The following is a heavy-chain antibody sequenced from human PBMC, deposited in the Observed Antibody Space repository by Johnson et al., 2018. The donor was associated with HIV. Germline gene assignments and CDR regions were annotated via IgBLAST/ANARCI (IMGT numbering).Heavy chain of an antibody. CDR1: GFTFNDFY. J-gene: IGHJ3*02. Sequence: QVQLVESGGGSVKPGGSLRLSCAASGFTFNDFYMSWIRQAPGKGLEWISYISGTSTSASTIYYADSVKGRFTIPRDNAKNSLYLQMNSLRAEDTALYYCARVGEYCSNGLCSNVFDMWGQGTMVTVSS. D-gene: IGHD2-8*01. CDR2: ISGTSTSASTI. CDR3: ARVGEYCSNGLCSNVFDM. V-gene: IGHV3-11*01.